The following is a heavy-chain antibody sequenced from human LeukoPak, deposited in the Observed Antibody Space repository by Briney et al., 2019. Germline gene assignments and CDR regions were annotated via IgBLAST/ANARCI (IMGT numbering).Heavy chain of an antibody. CDR3: ARSRVIGTDYDSSGYYPHD. D-gene: IGHD3-22*01. CDR1: GFTFSSYA. Sequence: PGGSLRLSCAASGFTFSSYAMHWVRQAPGKGLEWVAVISYDGSNKYYADSVKGRFTISRDNSKNTLYLQMNSLRAEDTAVYYCARSRVIGTDYDSSGYYPHDWGQGTLVTVSS. V-gene: IGHV3-30*04. J-gene: IGHJ4*02. CDR2: ISYDGSNK.